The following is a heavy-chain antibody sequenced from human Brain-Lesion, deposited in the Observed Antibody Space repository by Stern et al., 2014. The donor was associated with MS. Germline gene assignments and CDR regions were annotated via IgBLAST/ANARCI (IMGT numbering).Heavy chain of an antibody. Sequence: EDQLVESGGGLVQPGGSLRLSCAASGFNFSSYWMHWVRQFPEKGLFWVSQINRDGSDTSYADSVKGRFSISRDNIRNMLYLRMTSLRAEDTAVYYCARCVGDYWGQGARVTVSS. D-gene: IGHD3-16*01. CDR1: GFNFSSYW. CDR3: ARCVGDY. CDR2: INRDGSDT. V-gene: IGHV3-74*02. J-gene: IGHJ4*02.